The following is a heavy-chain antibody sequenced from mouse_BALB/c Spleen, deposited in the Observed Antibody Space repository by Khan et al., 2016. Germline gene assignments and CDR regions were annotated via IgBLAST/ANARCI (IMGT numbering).Heavy chain of an antibody. CDR2: ISYSGST. D-gene: IGHD2-1*01. CDR1: GYSITSDYA. CDR3: ARARYGNTWFAY. J-gene: IGHJ3*01. V-gene: IGHV3-2*02. Sequence: EVQLQESGPGLVKPSQSLSLTCTVTGYSITSDYAWNWIRQFPGNKLEWMGYISYSGSTSYNPSLKSRISITRDTSNNQFFLQLNSVTTEDTATYYCARARYGNTWFAYWGQGTLVTVSA.